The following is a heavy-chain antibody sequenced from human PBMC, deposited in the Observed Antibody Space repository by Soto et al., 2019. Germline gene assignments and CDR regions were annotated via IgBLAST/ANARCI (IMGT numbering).Heavy chain of an antibody. D-gene: IGHD4-4*01. CDR1: GFTFSTYA. J-gene: IGHJ4*02. CDR2: ISYDGTNK. Sequence: QVQLVESGGGVVQPGRSLRLSCAASGFTFSTYAMHWVRQAPGKGLEWVAVISYDGTNKYYADSVKGRFTISRDKSKNPLYLQMNSVRAEDTAVYYCTRDLVTTGDYIDNWGQGTLVTVSS. V-gene: IGHV3-30-3*01. CDR3: TRDLVTTGDYIDN.